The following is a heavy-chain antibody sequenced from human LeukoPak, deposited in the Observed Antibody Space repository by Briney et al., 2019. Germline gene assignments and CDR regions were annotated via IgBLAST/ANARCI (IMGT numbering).Heavy chain of an antibody. CDR1: GYRFTNYW. Sequence: GESLKISCKGSGYRFTNYWIGWVRQLPGKGLEWMGIINPGDSDTRYSPSFQGQVTTSADKSITTAYLQWSSLKASDTAMYYCARQIPYDDYHYMDVWGRGTTVTVS. V-gene: IGHV5-51*01. CDR3: ARQIPYDDYHYMDV. CDR2: INPGDSDT. D-gene: IGHD2-21*01. J-gene: IGHJ6*03.